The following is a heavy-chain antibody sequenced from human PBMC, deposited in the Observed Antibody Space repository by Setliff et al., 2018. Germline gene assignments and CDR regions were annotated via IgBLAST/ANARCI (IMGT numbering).Heavy chain of an antibody. V-gene: IGHV4-39*01. D-gene: IGHD3-3*01. CDR2: IFFTGTT. CDR1: GGSLSSNSYD. Sequence: ETLSLTCSVSGGSLSSNSYDWDWIRQPPGQGLEWIGNIFFTGTTYYNPSLRSRVTLSIDTSKNQFSLKLSSVTAADTAVYYCARVRPPLRFLNWFDPWGQGTLVTVSS. CDR3: ARVRPPLRFLNWFDP. J-gene: IGHJ5*02.